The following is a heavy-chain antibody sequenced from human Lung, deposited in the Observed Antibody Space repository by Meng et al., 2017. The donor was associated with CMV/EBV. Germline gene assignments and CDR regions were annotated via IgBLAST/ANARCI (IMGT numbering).Heavy chain of an antibody. CDR3: AKGVSHCSSTSCSNFDY. J-gene: IGHJ4*02. Sequence: GEXXKISCAASGFTFSSYGMHWVRQAPGKGLEWVAFIRYDGSNKYYADSVKGRFTISRDNSKNTLYQQMNSLRAEDTAVYYCAKGVSHCSSTSCSNFDYWXQGTXVTVSS. D-gene: IGHD2-2*01. V-gene: IGHV3-30*02. CDR1: GFTFSSYG. CDR2: IRYDGSNK.